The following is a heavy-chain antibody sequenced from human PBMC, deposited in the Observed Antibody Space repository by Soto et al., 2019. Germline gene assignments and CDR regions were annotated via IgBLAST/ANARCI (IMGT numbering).Heavy chain of an antibody. CDR1: GFTFRNNV. Sequence: GGSLRLSCAASGFTFRNNVLSWVRQAPGKGLDWVSGITGSGRDTYYADSVKGRFTISRDNSKNTLYLQMNSLRAEDTAAYYCVRSQSSGYYGYWGQGNLVTVSS. J-gene: IGHJ4*02. CDR3: VRSQSSGYYGY. D-gene: IGHD3-22*01. V-gene: IGHV3-23*01. CDR2: ITGSGRDT.